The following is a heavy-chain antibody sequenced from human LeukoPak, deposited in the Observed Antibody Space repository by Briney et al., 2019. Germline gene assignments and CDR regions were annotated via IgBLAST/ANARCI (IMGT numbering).Heavy chain of an antibody. J-gene: IGHJ4*02. CDR1: GDSFSSNSVT. CDR3: ARDQWRSSGWYVGLD. D-gene: IGHD6-19*01. Sequence: SQTLSLTCAISGDSFSSNSVTWNWIRQSPSRGLEWLGRTYYRSTWYNDYAVSVRGRITVNPDTSKNQFSLQLNSVTPEDTAVYYCARDQWRSSGWYVGLDWGQGTLVTVSS. CDR2: TYYRSTWYN. V-gene: IGHV6-1*01.